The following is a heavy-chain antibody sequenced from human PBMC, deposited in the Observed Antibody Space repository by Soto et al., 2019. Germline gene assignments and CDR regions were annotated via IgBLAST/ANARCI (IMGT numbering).Heavy chain of an antibody. J-gene: IGHJ3*02. V-gene: IGHV5-51*01. CDR1: GYSFTSYW. Sequence: PGESLKISCKGYGYSFTSYWIGWVRQMPGKGLEWMGIIYPGDSDTRYSPSFQGQVTISADKSISTAYLQWSSLKASDTAMYYCARIGGCSGGSCCSDDAFDIWGHGTMVTVSS. CDR3: ARIGGCSGGSCCSDDAFDI. CDR2: IYPGDSDT. D-gene: IGHD2-15*01.